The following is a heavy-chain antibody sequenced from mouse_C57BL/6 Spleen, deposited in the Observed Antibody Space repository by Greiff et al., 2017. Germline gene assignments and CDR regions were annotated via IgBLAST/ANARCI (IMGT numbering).Heavy chain of an antibody. D-gene: IGHD1-1*01. J-gene: IGHJ1*03. CDR3: ARESTTVVAKYFDV. CDR2: ISYDGSN. Sequence: EVQLQESGPGLVKPSQSLSLTCSVTGYSITSGYYWNWIRQFPGNKLEWMGYISYDGSNNYNPSLKNRISITRDTSKNQFFLKLNSVTTEDTATYYCARESTTVVAKYFDVWGTGTTVTVSS. V-gene: IGHV3-6*01. CDR1: GYSITSGYY.